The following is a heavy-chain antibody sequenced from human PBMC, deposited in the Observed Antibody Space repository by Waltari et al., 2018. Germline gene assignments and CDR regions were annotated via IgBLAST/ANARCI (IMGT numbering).Heavy chain of an antibody. D-gene: IGHD2-2*01. CDR1: GYTLTELS. J-gene: IGHJ4*02. V-gene: IGHV1-24*01. Sequence: QVQLVQSGAEVKKPGASVKVSCKVSGYTLTELSMHWVRQAPGKGLEWMGGVDAEDGETIYEQKFQGRVTMTEDTSTDTAYMELSSLRSEDTAVYYCATDFRFSSSTSCFNWGQGTLVTVSS. CDR3: ATDFRFSSSTSCFN. CDR2: VDAEDGET.